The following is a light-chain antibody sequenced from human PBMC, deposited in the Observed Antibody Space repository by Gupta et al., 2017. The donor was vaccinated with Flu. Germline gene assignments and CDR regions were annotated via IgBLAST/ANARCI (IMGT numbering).Light chain of an antibody. J-gene: IGLJ2*01. CDR2: STS. CDR3: VLYRGNGVWI. CDR1: SGSVSTDHY. Sequence: SGSVSTDHYPSWYQQGPGQAPRTLVYSTSTRSSGVPERFSGSILGHKAALTITGAQADDDCLYLCVLYRGNGVWIFGGGTKVTVL. V-gene: IGLV8-61*01.